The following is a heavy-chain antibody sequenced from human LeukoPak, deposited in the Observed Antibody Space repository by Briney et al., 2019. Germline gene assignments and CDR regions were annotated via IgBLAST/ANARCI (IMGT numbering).Heavy chain of an antibody. Sequence: GGSLRLSCAASGFTFDDYAMHWVRQAPGKDLEWVSGISWNRGSIGYADSVKGRFTISRDNAKNSLYLQMNSLRAEDMALYYCAKDSNQGGYKAPPFAFDIWGQGTMVTVSS. CDR1: GFTFDDYA. CDR3: AKDSNQGGYKAPPFAFDI. V-gene: IGHV3-9*03. D-gene: IGHD5-24*01. CDR2: ISWNRGSI. J-gene: IGHJ3*02.